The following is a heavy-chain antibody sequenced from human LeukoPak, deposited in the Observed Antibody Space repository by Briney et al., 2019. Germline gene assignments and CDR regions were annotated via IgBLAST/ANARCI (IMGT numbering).Heavy chain of an antibody. V-gene: IGHV4-59*01. CDR2: IYYSGNA. J-gene: IGHJ4*02. D-gene: IGHD3-22*01. CDR3: ARDTPNSSGYYFDY. CDR1: GGSISRYY. Sequence: SETPSLTCTVSGGSISRYYWSWVRQPPGKGLEWIGYIYYSGNANYNPSLKSRVTISVDTSKNQFSLKLSSVTAADTAVYYCARDTPNSSGYYFDYWGQGTLVTVSS.